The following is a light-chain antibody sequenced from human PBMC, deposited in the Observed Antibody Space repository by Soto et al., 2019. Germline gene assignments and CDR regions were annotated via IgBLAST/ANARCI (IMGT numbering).Light chain of an antibody. CDR1: QGIRND. Sequence: DIQMTQSPSSLSASVGDRVTITCRASQGIRNDLGWYQQKPGKAPNLLISGASTLEEGVPSRFRGSGSGTEFTLTITSLQTDDFATYYCQQYITYSTFGQGTKVDI. CDR2: GAS. J-gene: IGKJ1*01. CDR3: QQYITYST. V-gene: IGKV1-17*01.